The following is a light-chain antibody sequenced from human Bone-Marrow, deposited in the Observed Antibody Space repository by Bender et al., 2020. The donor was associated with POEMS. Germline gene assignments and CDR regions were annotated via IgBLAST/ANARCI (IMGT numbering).Light chain of an antibody. CDR2: DVS. CDR3: SSNTTSTTYV. V-gene: IGLV2-14*03. J-gene: IGLJ1*01. Sequence: QSALTQPASVSGSPGQSITISCTGTSSDVGVYNYVSWYQQHPGKAPKLIIYDVSDRPSGVSNRFSGSKSGTTASLSISGLQAEDEADYFCSSNTTSTTYVFGTGTKLPLL. CDR1: SSDVGVYNY.